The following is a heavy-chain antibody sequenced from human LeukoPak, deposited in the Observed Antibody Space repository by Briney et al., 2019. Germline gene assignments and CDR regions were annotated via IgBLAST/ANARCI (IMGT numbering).Heavy chain of an antibody. CDR2: ISYDGSNK. CDR3: ARDPLRREAYYFDY. J-gene: IGHJ4*02. V-gene: IGHV3-30-3*01. CDR1: RFNFNNYA. D-gene: IGHD1-14*01. Sequence: GGSLRLSCEASRFNFNNYAMSWVRQAPGKGLEWVAVISYDGSNKYYADSVKGRFTISRDNSKNTLYLQMNSLRAEDTAVYYCARDPLRREAYYFDYWGQGTLVTVSS.